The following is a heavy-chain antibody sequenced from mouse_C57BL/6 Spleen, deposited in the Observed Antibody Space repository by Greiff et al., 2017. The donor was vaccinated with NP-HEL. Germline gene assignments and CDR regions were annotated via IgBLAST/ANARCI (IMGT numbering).Heavy chain of an antibody. J-gene: IGHJ2*01. CDR1: GFTFSSYG. V-gene: IGHV5-6*01. Sequence: EVMLVESGGDLVKPGGSLKLSCAASGFTFSSYGMSWVRQTPDKRLEWVATISSGGSYTYYPDSVKGRITISRDNAKNTLYLQMSSLKSEDTAMYYCARHPSENYFDYWGQGTTLTVSS. CDR3: ARHPSENYFDY. CDR2: ISSGGSYT.